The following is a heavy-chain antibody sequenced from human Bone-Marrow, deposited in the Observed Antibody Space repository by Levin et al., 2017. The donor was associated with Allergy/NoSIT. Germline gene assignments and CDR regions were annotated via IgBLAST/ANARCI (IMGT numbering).Heavy chain of an antibody. D-gene: IGHD3-3*01. Sequence: LSLTCAASGFNFSIYGMNWVRQAPGKGLEWVSSISSSSSNIYYADSLKGRFTISRDNAKNSLYLQMKSLRAEDTAVYYCARDRTNGISRNYGMDVWGQGTTVTVSS. CDR1: GFNFSIYG. CDR2: ISSSSSNI. J-gene: IGHJ6*02. V-gene: IGHV3-21*04. CDR3: ARDRTNGISRNYGMDV.